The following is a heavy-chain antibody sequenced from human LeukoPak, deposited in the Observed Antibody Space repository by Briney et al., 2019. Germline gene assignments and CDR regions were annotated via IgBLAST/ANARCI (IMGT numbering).Heavy chain of an antibody. CDR3: ARASPVLIDY. J-gene: IGHJ4*02. D-gene: IGHD3-16*01. Sequence: PSETLSLTCTVSGGSISSYYWSWIRQPPGKGLEWIGYIYYRGSTNYNPSLKSRVTISVDTSKNQFSLMLSSVTAADTAVYYCARASPVLIDYWGQGSLVTVSS. CDR1: GGSISSYY. V-gene: IGHV4-59*01. CDR2: IYYRGST.